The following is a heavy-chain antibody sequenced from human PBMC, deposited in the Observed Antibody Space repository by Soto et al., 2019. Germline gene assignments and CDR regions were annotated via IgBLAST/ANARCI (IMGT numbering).Heavy chain of an antibody. J-gene: IGHJ5*01. D-gene: IGHD2-15*01. CDR1: GDSISTVDYF. CDR2: IYNSATT. Sequence: QVQLLESGPGLVKPSQTLSLTCSVSGDSISTVDYFWAWVRQPPGQALEYIGYIYNSATTYYNPSFESRVAMSLDTSKSQFSLNVTSLTAADTAVYFCARGRYCLTGRCFPNWFDSWGQGTLVTVSS. V-gene: IGHV4-30-4*01. CDR3: ARGRYCLTGRCFPNWFDS.